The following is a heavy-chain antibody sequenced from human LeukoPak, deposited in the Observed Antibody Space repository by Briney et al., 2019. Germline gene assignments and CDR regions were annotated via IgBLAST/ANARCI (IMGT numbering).Heavy chain of an antibody. J-gene: IGHJ5*02. V-gene: IGHV4-38-2*02. CDR3: ARNFGDYGDYGLNWFGP. CDR1: GYSISSGYY. Sequence: SETLSLTCTVSGYSISSGYYWGWIRQPPGKGLEWIGSIYHSGSTYYNPSLKSRVTISVDTSKNQFSLKLSSVTAADTAVYYCARNFGDYGDYGLNWFGPWGQGTLVTVSS. D-gene: IGHD4-17*01. CDR2: IYHSGST.